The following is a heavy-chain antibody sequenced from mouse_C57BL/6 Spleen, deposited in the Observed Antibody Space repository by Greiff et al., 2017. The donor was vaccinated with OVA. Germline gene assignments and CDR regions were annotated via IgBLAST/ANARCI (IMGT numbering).Heavy chain of an antibody. CDR1: GYSFTGYY. CDR2: INPSTGGT. J-gene: IGHJ1*03. V-gene: IGHV1-42*01. CDR3: ARSRVTTVVEDWYFDV. D-gene: IGHD1-1*01. Sequence: EVKLMESGPELVKPGASVKISCKASGYSFTGYYMNWVKQSPEKSLEWIGEINPSTGGTTYNQKFKAKATLTVDKSSSTAYMQLKSLTSEDSAVYYCARSRVTTVVEDWYFDVWGTGTTVTVSS.